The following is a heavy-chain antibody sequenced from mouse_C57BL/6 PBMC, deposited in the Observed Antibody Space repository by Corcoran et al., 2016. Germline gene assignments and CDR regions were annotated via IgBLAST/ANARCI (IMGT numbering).Heavy chain of an antibody. CDR3: ARRVILYYYGSSGYYAMDY. Sequence: QIQLVQSGPELKKPGETVKISCKASGYTFTTYGMSWVKQAPGKGLKWMGWINTYSGVPTYADDFKVRFAFSLETSASTAYLQINNLKNEDTATYFCARRVILYYYGSSGYYAMDYWSQGTSVTVSS. J-gene: IGHJ4*01. CDR1: GYTFTTYG. D-gene: IGHD1-1*01. V-gene: IGHV9-3*01. CDR2: INTYSGVP.